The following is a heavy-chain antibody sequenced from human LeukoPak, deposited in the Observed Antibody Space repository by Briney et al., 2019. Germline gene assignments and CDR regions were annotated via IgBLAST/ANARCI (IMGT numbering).Heavy chain of an antibody. J-gene: IGHJ5*02. Sequence: SETLSLTCTVSGGSISSYYWSWIRQPPGKGLEWIGYIYYSGSTNYNPSLKSRVTISVDTSKNQFSLKLSSVTAADTAVYYCARDRENWFDPWGRGTLVTVSS. V-gene: IGHV4-59*01. CDR1: GGSISSYY. CDR2: IYYSGST. CDR3: ARDRENWFDP.